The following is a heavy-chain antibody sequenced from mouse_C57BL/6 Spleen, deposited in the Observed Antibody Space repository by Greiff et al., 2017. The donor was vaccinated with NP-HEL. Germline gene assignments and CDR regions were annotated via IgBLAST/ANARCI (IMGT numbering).Heavy chain of an antibody. CDR3: ARPHYYGSSYWYFDV. CDR2: INPNYGTT. CDR1: GYSFTDYN. J-gene: IGHJ1*03. Sequence: EVQGVESGPELVKPGASVKISCKASGYSFTDYNMNWVKQSNGKSLEWIGVINPNYGTTSYNQKFKGKATLTVDQSSSTAYMQLNSLTSEDSAVYYCARPHYYGSSYWYFDVWGTGTTVTVSS. D-gene: IGHD1-1*01. V-gene: IGHV1-39*01.